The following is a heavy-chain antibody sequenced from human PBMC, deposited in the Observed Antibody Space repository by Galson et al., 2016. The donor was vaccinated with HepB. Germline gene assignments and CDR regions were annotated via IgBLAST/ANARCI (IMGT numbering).Heavy chain of an antibody. Sequence: SLRLSCAASGFTFSRYWVSWVRQAPGKGLEWVANINQDGSEKYYVDSVKGRFAISRDNAENSFYLQMSSLTASDTAMYYCWRPSSVVNDSPHDYWGQGTLVPVSS. CDR3: WRPSSVVNDSPHDY. CDR1: GFTFSRYW. J-gene: IGHJ4*02. CDR2: INQDGSEK. D-gene: IGHD6-6*01. V-gene: IGHV3-7*03.